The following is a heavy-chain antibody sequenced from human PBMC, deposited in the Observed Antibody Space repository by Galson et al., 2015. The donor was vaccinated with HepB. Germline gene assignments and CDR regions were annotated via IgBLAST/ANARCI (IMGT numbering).Heavy chain of an antibody. J-gene: IGHJ5*02. V-gene: IGHV3-30*18. D-gene: IGHD4-23*01. CDR3: AKDPGRAVITSSKWFDP. Sequence: SLRLSCAASGFDFSRSGMHWVRQAPGKGLEWVAVISYDGDNKAYAESVKGRFTISRDNFKNTLYLEMNNLRKADTAMYYCAKDPGRAVITSSKWFDPWGQGALVTVSS. CDR2: ISYDGDNK. CDR1: GFDFSRSG.